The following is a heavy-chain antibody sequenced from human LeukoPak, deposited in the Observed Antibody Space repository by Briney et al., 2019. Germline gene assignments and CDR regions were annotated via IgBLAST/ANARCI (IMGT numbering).Heavy chain of an antibody. CDR1: GYSFTSYW. V-gene: IGHV5-51*01. J-gene: IGHJ5*02. CDR2: IYPGDSDT. CDR3: ARVLVVITTPNWFDP. Sequence: GEPLKISCKGSGYSFTSYWIGWVRQMPGKGLEWMGIIYPGDSDTRYSPSFQGQVTISADKSISTAYLQWSSLKASDTAMYYCARVLVVITTPNWFDPWGQGTLVTVSS. D-gene: IGHD3-22*01.